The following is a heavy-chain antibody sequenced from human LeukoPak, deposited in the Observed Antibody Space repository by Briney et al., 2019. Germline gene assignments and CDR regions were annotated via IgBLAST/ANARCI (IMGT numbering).Heavy chain of an antibody. Sequence: GGSLRLPCAASGFTFSTYGMSWVRQAPGKGLEWVSAISSSGGSTYYADSVKGRFTISRDSSKNTLYLLMSSLRAEDTAVYYCAKGVYGYADYALLDYWGQGTLVTVSS. D-gene: IGHD2-2*01. CDR2: ISSSGGST. J-gene: IGHJ4*02. CDR3: AKGVYGYADYALLDY. V-gene: IGHV3-23*01. CDR1: GFTFSTYG.